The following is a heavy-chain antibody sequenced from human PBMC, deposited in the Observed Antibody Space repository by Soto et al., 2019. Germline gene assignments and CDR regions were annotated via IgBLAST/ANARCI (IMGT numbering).Heavy chain of an antibody. CDR1: GGTFSSSA. CDR3: ARSQGSSTSLEIYYYYYYGMDV. Sequence: QVQLVQSGAEVKKPGSSVKVSCKASGGTFSSSAISWVRQAPGQGLEWMGGIIPISGTANDAQKFQGRVTITADEATSTAYMELSSLRSEDTAVYYCARSQGSSTSLEIYYYYYYGMDVWGQGTTVTVSS. J-gene: IGHJ6*02. CDR2: IIPISGTA. D-gene: IGHD2-2*01. V-gene: IGHV1-69*01.